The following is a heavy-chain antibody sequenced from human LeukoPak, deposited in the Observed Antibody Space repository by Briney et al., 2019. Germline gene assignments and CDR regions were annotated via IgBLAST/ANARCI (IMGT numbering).Heavy chain of an antibody. CDR2: ISGSGGRT. J-gene: IGHJ4*02. D-gene: IGHD3-10*01. V-gene: IGHV3-23*01. CDR3: ARDRYYYGH. Sequence: GGSLRLSCAASGFTFSRYGMSWVRQAPGKGLEWVSAISGSGGRTYYADSVKGRFTISRDNSKNTLYLQMNSLRAEDTAVYYCARDRYYYGHWGQGTLVTVSS. CDR1: GFTFSRYG.